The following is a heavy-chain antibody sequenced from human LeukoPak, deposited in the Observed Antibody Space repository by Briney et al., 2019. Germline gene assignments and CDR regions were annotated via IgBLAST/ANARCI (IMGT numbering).Heavy chain of an antibody. J-gene: IGHJ4*02. CDR3: ARVGRSIAVAGNLDY. CDR1: GGTFSSYA. CDR2: IIPILGIA. Sequence: SVKVSCKASGGTFSSYAISWVRQAPGQGLEWMGRIIPILGIANYAQKFQGRVTITADKSTSTAYMELSSLRSEDTAVYYCARVGRSIAVAGNLDYWGQGTLVTVSS. D-gene: IGHD6-19*01. V-gene: IGHV1-69*04.